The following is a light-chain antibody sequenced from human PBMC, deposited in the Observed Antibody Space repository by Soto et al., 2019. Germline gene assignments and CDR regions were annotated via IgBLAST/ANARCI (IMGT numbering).Light chain of an antibody. CDR3: QHYNSFSEA. J-gene: IGKJ1*01. CDR1: QTISSW. CDR2: KAS. V-gene: IGKV1-5*03. Sequence: DIQMTQSPSTLSGSVGDRVTITCRASQTISSWLAWYQQKPGKAPKLLIYKASTLKSGVPSRFSGSGSGTDSTLTISSLQPDDLAIYYCQHYNSFSEALGKGTKVELK.